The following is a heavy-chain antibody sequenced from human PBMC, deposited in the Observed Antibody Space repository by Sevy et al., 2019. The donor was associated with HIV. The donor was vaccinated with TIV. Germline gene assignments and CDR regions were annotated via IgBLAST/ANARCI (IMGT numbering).Heavy chain of an antibody. CDR3: ARDYCSSTSCYTGKDY. V-gene: IGHV3-21*01. D-gene: IGHD2-2*02. J-gene: IGHJ4*02. CDR2: ISSSSSYI. CDR1: GFTFSSYS. Sequence: GGSLRLSCAASGFTFSSYSMNWVRQAPGKGLEWVSSISSSSSYIYYADSVKGRFTISRDNAKNSLYLQMNSLRAEDTDVYYCARDYCSSTSCYTGKDYWGQGTLVTVSS.